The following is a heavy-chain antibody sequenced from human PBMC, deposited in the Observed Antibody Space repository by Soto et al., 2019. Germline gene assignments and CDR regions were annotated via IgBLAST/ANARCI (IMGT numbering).Heavy chain of an antibody. CDR3: ARVTAGSGSYQIDL. CDR2: IGRVSTYI. CDR1: GFPFSSFS. V-gene: IGHV3-21*02. Sequence: VQLVESGGGLVKPGGSLRLSCVASGFPFSSFSLNWVRQAPGEGLEWVSSIGRVSTYIYYADSVRGRFTVSRDNAKNSVYLQMNGLTAEDSGIYYCARVTAGSGSYQIDLWGQGTLVTVSS. D-gene: IGHD3-10*01. J-gene: IGHJ4*02.